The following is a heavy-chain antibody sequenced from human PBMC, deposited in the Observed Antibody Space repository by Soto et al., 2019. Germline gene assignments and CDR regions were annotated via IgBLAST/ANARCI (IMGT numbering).Heavy chain of an antibody. CDR3: ARVGTIFGVPRGGMDV. D-gene: IGHD3-3*01. J-gene: IGHJ6*04. V-gene: IGHV1-69*01. Sequence: QVQLVQSGAEVKKPGSSVKVSCKASGGTFSSYAISWVRQAPGQGLEWMGGSIPIFGTANYAQKFQGRVTMTADDSTRTAYMGLSRLRSEDTAVYYCARVGTIFGVPRGGMDVWGKGTTVTVSS. CDR1: GGTFSSYA. CDR2: SIPIFGTA.